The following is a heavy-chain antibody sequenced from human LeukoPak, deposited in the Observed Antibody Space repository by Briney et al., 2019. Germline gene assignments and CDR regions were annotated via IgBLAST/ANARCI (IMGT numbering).Heavy chain of an antibody. CDR2: TNHSGST. CDR3: ARGKRRYSSSWYIGNYFDY. CDR1: GGSFSGYY. J-gene: IGHJ4*02. Sequence: SETLSLTCAVYGGSFSGYYWSWIRQPPGKGLEWIGETNHSGSTNYNPSLKSRVTISVDTSKNQFSLKLSSVTAADTAVYYCARGKRRYSSSWYIGNYFDYWGQGTLVTVSS. D-gene: IGHD6-13*01. V-gene: IGHV4-34*01.